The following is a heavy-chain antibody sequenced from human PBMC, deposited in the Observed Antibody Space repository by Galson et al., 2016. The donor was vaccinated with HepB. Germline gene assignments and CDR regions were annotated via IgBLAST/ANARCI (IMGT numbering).Heavy chain of an antibody. Sequence: SVKVSCKASGYRFPTYGISWMRQAPGQGLEWLGWISANSGNTRYAEKFQDRVTMTRDTSASSVYMDLRSLRSDDTAVYYCARDVQYRFDYWGQGSLVTVAS. CDR1: GYRFPTYG. CDR3: ARDVQYRFDY. V-gene: IGHV1-18*04. D-gene: IGHD1-1*01. CDR2: ISANSGNT. J-gene: IGHJ4*02.